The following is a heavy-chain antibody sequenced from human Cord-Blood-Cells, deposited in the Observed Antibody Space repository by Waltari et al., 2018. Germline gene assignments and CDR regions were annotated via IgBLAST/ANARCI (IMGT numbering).Heavy chain of an antibody. V-gene: IGHV1-3*01. CDR1: GYTFTSYA. CDR3: ARDQYDSSGYYYY. J-gene: IGHJ4*02. CDR2: INAGNGNK. Sequence: QVQLVQSGAEVKKPGASVKVSCKASGYTFTSYAMHWLRQAPGQRLEWMGWINAGNGNKKYSQKFQGRVTITRDTSASTAYMELSSLRSEDTAVYYCARDQYDSSGYYYYWGQGTLVTVSS. D-gene: IGHD3-22*01.